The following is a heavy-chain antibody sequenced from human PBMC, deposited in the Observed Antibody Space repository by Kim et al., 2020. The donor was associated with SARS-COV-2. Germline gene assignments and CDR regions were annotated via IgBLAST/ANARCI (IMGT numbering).Heavy chain of an antibody. D-gene: IGHD6-13*01. CDR1: GFTFSSYG. J-gene: IGHJ4*02. Sequence: GGSLRLSCAASGFTFSSYGMHWVRQAPGKGLEWVAVIWYDGSNKYYADSVKGRFTISRDNSKNTLYLQMNSLRAEDTAVYYCARWKRIAAAGIDYWGQGTLVTVSS. CDR3: ARWKRIAAAGIDY. V-gene: IGHV3-33*01. CDR2: IWYDGSNK.